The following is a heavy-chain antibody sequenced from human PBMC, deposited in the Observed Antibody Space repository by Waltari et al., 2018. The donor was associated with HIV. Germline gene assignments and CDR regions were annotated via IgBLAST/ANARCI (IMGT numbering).Heavy chain of an antibody. Sequence: VQLQQWGAGLLKPSETLSLTCAFHGGSFRGYYWSCIRHPPGKGLEWIGEINHSGSTNCNPSLKSRVTISVDTSKNQFSLNLSSVTAADTAVYYCAKGEYSGYAGRWFDPWGQGTLVTVSS. CDR1: GGSFRGYY. V-gene: IGHV4-34*01. CDR2: INHSGST. D-gene: IGHD5-12*01. CDR3: AKGEYSGYAGRWFDP. J-gene: IGHJ5*02.